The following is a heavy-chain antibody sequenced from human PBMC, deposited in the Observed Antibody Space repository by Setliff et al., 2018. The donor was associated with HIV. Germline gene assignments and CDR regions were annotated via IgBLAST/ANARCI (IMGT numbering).Heavy chain of an antibody. CDR1: RDSINGHW. Sequence: PSETLSLTCTVSRDSINGHWWSWIRQPPGKGLEWTGSIHYSGITHYNPSLKSRRTMSVDTSKNQVSLKLTSVTAADTAVYYCARYKCINFACVGFDIWGQGTVVTVSS. V-gene: IGHV4-59*11. D-gene: IGHD3-9*01. J-gene: IGHJ3*02. CDR3: ARYKCINFACVGFDI. CDR2: IHYSGIT.